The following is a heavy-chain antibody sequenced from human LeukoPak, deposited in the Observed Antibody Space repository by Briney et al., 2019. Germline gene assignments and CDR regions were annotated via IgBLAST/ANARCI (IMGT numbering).Heavy chain of an antibody. CDR1: GGSISSSSYY. CDR2: IYYSGST. CDR3: ARDRSDYGDYLYHSFDP. D-gene: IGHD4-17*01. Sequence: SETLSLTCTVSGGSISSSSYYWGWIRQPPGKGLEWIGSIYYSGSTYYNPSLKSRVTISVDTSKNQFSLQLSSVTAAATAVYYCARDRSDYGDYLYHSFDPWGQGTLVTVSS. J-gene: IGHJ5*02. V-gene: IGHV4-39*07.